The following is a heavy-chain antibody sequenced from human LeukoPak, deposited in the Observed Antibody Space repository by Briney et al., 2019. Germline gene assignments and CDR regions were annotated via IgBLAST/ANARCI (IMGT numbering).Heavy chain of an antibody. CDR1: GFTFSSYA. CDR3: AREDLYSGSQGDY. J-gene: IGHJ4*02. V-gene: IGHV3-23*01. D-gene: IGHD1-26*01. Sequence: GGSLRLSCAASGFTFSSYAMSWVRQAPGKGLEWVSAISGSGGSTDYADSVKGRFTISRDNAKNSLYLQMNSLRAEDTAVYYCAREDLYSGSQGDYWGQGTLVTVSS. CDR2: ISGSGGST.